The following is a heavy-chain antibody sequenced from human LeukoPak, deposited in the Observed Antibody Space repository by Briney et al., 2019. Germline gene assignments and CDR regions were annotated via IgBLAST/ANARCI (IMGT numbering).Heavy chain of an antibody. CDR3: ARLGIVVVPV. CDR1: GGSISRGSYY. V-gene: IGHV4-61*02. CDR2: VYNSGST. Sequence: SQTLSLTCIVSGGSISRGSYYWNWIRQPAGKGLEWMGRVYNSGSTSYNPSLKSRVTISVDTSKNQFSLKLSSVTAADTAVYYCARLGIVVVPVWGQGTLVTVSS. J-gene: IGHJ4*02. D-gene: IGHD2-2*01.